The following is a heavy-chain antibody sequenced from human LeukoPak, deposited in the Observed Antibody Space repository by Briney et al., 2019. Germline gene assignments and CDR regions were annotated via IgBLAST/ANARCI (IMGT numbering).Heavy chain of an antibody. V-gene: IGHV3-23*01. J-gene: IGHJ4*02. CDR3: AKGPFFYYDSSGYNYYDL. D-gene: IGHD3-22*01. CDR1: GFTLSSYG. Sequence: GGSLRLSCAASGFTLSSYGMSWVRQAPGKGLEWVSAVSGSGGMTYSADSVKGRFTISRDNSKNTLDLQMNSLRADDTAVYYCAKGPFFYYDSSGYNYYDLWGQGTLVTVSP. CDR2: VSGSGGMT.